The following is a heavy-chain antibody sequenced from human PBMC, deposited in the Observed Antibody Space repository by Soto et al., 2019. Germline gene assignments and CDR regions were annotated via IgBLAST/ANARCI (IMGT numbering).Heavy chain of an antibody. CDR2: ISSSSSYI. CDR1: GFTFSSYS. D-gene: IGHD3-22*01. V-gene: IGHV3-21*01. CDR3: AREYYYDSSGPLDY. J-gene: IGHJ4*02. Sequence: VGSLRLSCAASGFTFSSYSTNWVRQAPGKGLEWVSSISSSSSYIYYADSVKGRFTTSRDNAKNSLYLQMNSLRAEDTAVYYCAREYYYDSSGPLDYWGQGTLVTVSS.